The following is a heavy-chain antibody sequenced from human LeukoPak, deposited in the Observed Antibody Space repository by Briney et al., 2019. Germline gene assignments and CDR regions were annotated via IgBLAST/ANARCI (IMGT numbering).Heavy chain of an antibody. CDR2: INHSGST. CDR1: GGSFSGYY. Sequence: SETLSLTCAVYGGSFSGYYWSWIRQPPGEGLEWIGEINHSGSTNYNPSPKSRVTISVDTSKNQFSLKLSSVTAADTAVYYCAGAAVDTAMVKVGDYWGQGTLVTVSS. J-gene: IGHJ4*02. D-gene: IGHD5-18*01. CDR3: AGAAVDTAMVKVGDY. V-gene: IGHV4-34*01.